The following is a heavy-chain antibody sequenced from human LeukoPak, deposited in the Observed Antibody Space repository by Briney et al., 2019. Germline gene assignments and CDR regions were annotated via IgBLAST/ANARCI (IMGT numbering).Heavy chain of an antibody. CDR3: ARDVIAVAGYYYYGMDV. CDR2: ISRSGATT. CDR1: GFTFSSHA. Sequence: GGSLRLSCAASGFTFSSHAMSWVRQAPGKGLEWVSSISRSGATTYYADSVKGRFTISRDNSKNTLYLQMNSLRAEDTAVYYCARDVIAVAGYYYYGMDVWGQGTTVTVSS. D-gene: IGHD6-19*01. J-gene: IGHJ6*02. V-gene: IGHV3-23*01.